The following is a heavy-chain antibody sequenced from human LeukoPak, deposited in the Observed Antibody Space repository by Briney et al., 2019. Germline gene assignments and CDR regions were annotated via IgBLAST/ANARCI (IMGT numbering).Heavy chain of an antibody. CDR1: GFTFSSYG. CDR2: IRYDASNK. D-gene: IGHD3-9*01. V-gene: IGHV3-30*02. Sequence: GGSLRLSCAASGFTFSSYGMHWVRQAPGKGLEWVAFIRYDASNKYYADSAKGRFTISRDNSKNTLYLQMNSLRAEDTAVYYCARDGVLRYFDWLSYFDYWGQGTLVTVSS. CDR3: ARDGVLRYFDWLSYFDY. J-gene: IGHJ4*02.